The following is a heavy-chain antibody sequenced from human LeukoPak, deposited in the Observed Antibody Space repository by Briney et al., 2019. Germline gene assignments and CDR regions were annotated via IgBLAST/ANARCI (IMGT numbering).Heavy chain of an antibody. J-gene: IGHJ4*02. Sequence: GGSLRLSCEASGFTFNTYGMHWVRQAPGKGLEWVAVIWFDGSEKYHADSVKGRFTISRDNSKSTLYLQMNSLRVEDTAVYYCARGPTHSGNRHGDFWGQGTLVTVSS. D-gene: IGHD6-13*01. CDR2: IWFDGSEK. V-gene: IGHV3-33*01. CDR1: GFTFNTYG. CDR3: ARGPTHSGNRHGDF.